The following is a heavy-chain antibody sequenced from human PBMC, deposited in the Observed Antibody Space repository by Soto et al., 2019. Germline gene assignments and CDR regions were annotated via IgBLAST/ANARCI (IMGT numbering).Heavy chain of an antibody. J-gene: IGHJ5*02. Sequence: GGSLRLSCAASGFTFSSYAMNWVRQAPGKGLEWVSGLSGRSNSTYYADSVKGRFTISRDNSKNTLYLQMNSMSAEDTAVYYCSKSYGSGSYYLGSWFDPWGQGTLVTVSS. CDR1: GFTFSSYA. V-gene: IGHV3-23*01. CDR2: LSGRSNST. D-gene: IGHD3-10*01. CDR3: SKSYGSGSYYLGSWFDP.